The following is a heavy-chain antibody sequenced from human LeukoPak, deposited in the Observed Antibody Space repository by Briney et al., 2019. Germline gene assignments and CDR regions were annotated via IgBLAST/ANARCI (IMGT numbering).Heavy chain of an antibody. CDR3: TRCSLNYFYYGMDL. V-gene: IGHV3-73*01. CDR1: GFSFSDST. D-gene: IGHD6-13*01. J-gene: IGHJ6*04. CDR2: FRSKDNSYAT. Sequence: PGGPLKLSCAASGFSFSDSTMPGVRQASGKGLEWVGRFRSKDNSYATEYAASVKGRFTISRDDSKNTAYLQMDSLKTEDTAVYYCTRCSLNYFYYGMDLWGKGTTVTVSS.